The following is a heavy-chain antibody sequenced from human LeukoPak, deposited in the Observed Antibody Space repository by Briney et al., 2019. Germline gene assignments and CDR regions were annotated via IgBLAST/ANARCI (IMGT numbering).Heavy chain of an antibody. Sequence: EASVKVSCKASGYTFTNYYMHWVRQAPGQGLEWMGWINPNSGGTNYAQKFQGRVTMTRDTSISTAYMELSRLRSDDTAVYYCARGDIVVVPAAPLGNWFDPWGQGTLVTVSS. J-gene: IGHJ5*02. CDR3: ARGDIVVVPAAPLGNWFDP. D-gene: IGHD2-2*01. V-gene: IGHV1-2*02. CDR2: INPNSGGT. CDR1: GYTFTNYY.